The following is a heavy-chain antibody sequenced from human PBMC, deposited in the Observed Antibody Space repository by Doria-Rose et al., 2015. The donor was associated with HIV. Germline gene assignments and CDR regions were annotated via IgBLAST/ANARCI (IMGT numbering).Heavy chain of an antibody. Sequence: LRLSCAASGFSVSTNYMSWVRQAPGQGLEWVSAIYSGDNSYYVDSVKGRFTVSRDNSKNTLYLQMNSLRPDDTAVYYCVRNAGTQFDHWGQGTLVTVSS. J-gene: IGHJ4*02. V-gene: IGHV3-53*01. CDR2: IYSGDNS. CDR3: VRNAGTQFDH. CDR1: GFSVSTNY. D-gene: IGHD2-2*01.